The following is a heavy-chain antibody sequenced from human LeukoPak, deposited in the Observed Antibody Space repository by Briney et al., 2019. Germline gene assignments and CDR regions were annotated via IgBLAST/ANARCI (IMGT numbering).Heavy chain of an antibody. Sequence: PGGSLRLSCAASGFTFSDYYMSWIRQAPGKGLEWVSYISSSGSTIYYADSVKGRFTISRDNSKNTLYLQMNSLRAEDTAVYYCAKDLGVVVPADIPYGMDVWGQGTTVTVSS. CDR2: ISSSGSTI. V-gene: IGHV3-11*01. D-gene: IGHD2-2*01. CDR1: GFTFSDYY. CDR3: AKDLGVVVPADIPYGMDV. J-gene: IGHJ6*02.